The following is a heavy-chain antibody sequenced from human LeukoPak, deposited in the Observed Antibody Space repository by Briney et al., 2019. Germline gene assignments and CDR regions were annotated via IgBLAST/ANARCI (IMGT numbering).Heavy chain of an antibody. J-gene: IGHJ5*02. V-gene: IGHV3-21*01. CDR2: ISSSSSYI. D-gene: IGHD3-10*01. Sequence: GGSLRLSCAASGFTLSSYSMNWVRQAPGKGLEWVSSISSSSSYIYYADSVKGRFTISRDNAKNSLYLQMNSLRAEDTAVYYCAGARGVPSWFDPWGQGTLVTVSS. CDR1: GFTLSSYS. CDR3: AGARGVPSWFDP.